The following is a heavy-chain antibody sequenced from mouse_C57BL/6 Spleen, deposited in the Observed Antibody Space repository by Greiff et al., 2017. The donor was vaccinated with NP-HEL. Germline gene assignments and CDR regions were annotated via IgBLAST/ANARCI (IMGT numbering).Heavy chain of an antibody. V-gene: IGHV1-85*01. J-gene: IGHJ2*01. D-gene: IGHD2-3*01. CDR2: IYPRDGST. CDR3: ARDLYNDGYLYYLDY. Sequence: QVQLQQSGPELVKPGASVKLSCKASGYTFTSYDINWVKQRPGQGLEWIGWIYPRDGSTKYNEKFKGKATLTVDTSSSTAYMELHILTSEDSAVYFCARDLYNDGYLYYLDYWGQGTTLTVSS. CDR1: GYTFTSYD.